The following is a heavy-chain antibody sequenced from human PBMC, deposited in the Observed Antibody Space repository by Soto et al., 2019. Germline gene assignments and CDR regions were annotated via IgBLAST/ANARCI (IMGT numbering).Heavy chain of an antibody. CDR1: GFTVSSNY. D-gene: IGHD2-15*01. J-gene: IGHJ4*02. Sequence: PGGSLRLSCAASGFTVSSNYMSGVRQAPGKGLEWVSVIYSGGSTYYADSVKGRFTISRDNSKNTLYLQMNSLRAEDTAVYYCARGYCSGGSCYLFDYWGQGTLVTVSS. CDR3: ARGYCSGGSCYLFDY. CDR2: IYSGGST. V-gene: IGHV3-53*01.